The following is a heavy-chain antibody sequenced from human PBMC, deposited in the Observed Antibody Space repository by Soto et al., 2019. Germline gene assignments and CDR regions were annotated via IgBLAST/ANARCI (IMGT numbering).Heavy chain of an antibody. CDR2: INPSGDRI. V-gene: IGHV1-46*01. CDR3: ARGRTVDGIFDY. J-gene: IGHJ4*02. Sequence: ASVRVSCKASGYTFTSYNIHWVRQAPGQGLEWMAMINPSGDRIGFAQNCQGRVTMTEDTSTNSIYMVLSSLRSADTPLYDCARGRTVDGIFDYWGQGTQVTVSS. D-gene: IGHD4-17*01. CDR1: GYTFTSYN.